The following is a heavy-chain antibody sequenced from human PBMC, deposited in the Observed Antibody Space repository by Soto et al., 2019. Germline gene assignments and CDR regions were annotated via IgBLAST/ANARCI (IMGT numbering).Heavy chain of an antibody. Sequence: SLRLSCAASGFTFSSYEMNWVRQAPGKGLEWVSYISSSGSTIYYADSVKGRFTISRDNATNSLYLQMSSLRAEDTAVYYCARDTAATMRGLDYWGQGTLVTVSS. J-gene: IGHJ4*02. CDR2: ISSSGSTI. V-gene: IGHV3-48*03. CDR1: GFTFSSYE. CDR3: ARDTAATMRGLDY. D-gene: IGHD1-1*01.